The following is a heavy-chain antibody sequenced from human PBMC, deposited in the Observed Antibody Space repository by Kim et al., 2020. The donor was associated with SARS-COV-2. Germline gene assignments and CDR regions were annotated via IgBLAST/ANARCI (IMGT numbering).Heavy chain of an antibody. CDR3: TTVWVRGIIIEDY. J-gene: IGHJ4*02. Sequence: YAAPVKGRFTISRDDSKDTVFLQMNSLKTEDTAVYYCTTVWVRGIIIEDYWGQGTLVTVSS. D-gene: IGHD3-10*01. V-gene: IGHV3-15*01.